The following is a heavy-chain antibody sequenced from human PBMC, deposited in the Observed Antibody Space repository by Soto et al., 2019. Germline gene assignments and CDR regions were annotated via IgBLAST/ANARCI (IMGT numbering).Heavy chain of an antibody. CDR2: ISQSGST. D-gene: IGHD6-6*01. V-gene: IGHV4-34*08. CDR1: SGTFRGFY. Sequence: SETLSLTSCSYSGTFRGFYWSWIRQLPGKGLEWIGEISQSGSTNYNPSLKSRVSISVDTSKNQFSLKLTSVTAADTAVYYCEILPKAIGSSQTRPDVWCQG. J-gene: IGHJ6*02. CDR3: EILPKAIGSSQTRPDV.